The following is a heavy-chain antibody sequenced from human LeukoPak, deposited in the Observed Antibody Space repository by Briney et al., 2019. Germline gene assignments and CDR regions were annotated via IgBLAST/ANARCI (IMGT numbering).Heavy chain of an antibody. CDR2: INHSGST. D-gene: IGHD3-16*01. CDR1: GGSFSGYY. J-gene: IGHJ6*03. Sequence: SETLSPTCAVYGGSFSGYYWSWIRQPPGEGLEWIGEINHSGSTNYNPSLKSRVTISVDTSKNQFSLKLSSVTAADTAVYYCARVRRSVQRVAGGYYYYMDVWGKGTTVTVSS. CDR3: ARVRRSVQRVAGGYYYYMDV. V-gene: IGHV4-34*01.